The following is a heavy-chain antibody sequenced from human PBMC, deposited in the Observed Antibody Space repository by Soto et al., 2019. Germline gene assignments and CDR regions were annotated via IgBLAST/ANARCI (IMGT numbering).Heavy chain of an antibody. D-gene: IGHD3-10*01. CDR2: IIPILGIA. CDR1: GGTFSSYT. V-gene: IGHV1-69*02. Sequence: QVQLVQSGAEVKKPGSSVKVSCKASGGTFSSYTISWVRQAPGQGLEWMGRIIPILGIANYAQKCQGRVTITADKSTITAYMELSSLRSEDTAVYYCARSQYYYGSGSYYNRDAFDIWGQGTMVTVSS. CDR3: ARSQYYYGSGSYYNRDAFDI. J-gene: IGHJ3*02.